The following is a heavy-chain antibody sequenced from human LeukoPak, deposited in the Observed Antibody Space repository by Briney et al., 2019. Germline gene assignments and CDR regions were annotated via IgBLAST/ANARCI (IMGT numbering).Heavy chain of an antibody. J-gene: IGHJ4*02. CDR1: GFTFSSYS. Sequence: GGSLRLSCAASGFTFSSYSMNWVRQAPGKGLEWVSSISSSSSYIYYADSVKGRFTISRDNSKNTLYLQMNSLRAEDTAVYYCARTRGYGSGSYFDYWGQGTLVTVSS. CDR3: ARTRGYGSGSYFDY. V-gene: IGHV3-21*04. D-gene: IGHD3-10*01. CDR2: ISSSSSYI.